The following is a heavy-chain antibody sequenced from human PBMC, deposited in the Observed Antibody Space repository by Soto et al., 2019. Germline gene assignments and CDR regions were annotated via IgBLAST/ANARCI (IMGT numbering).Heavy chain of an antibody. CDR1: SGSIRSSSFY. V-gene: IGHV4-39*02. CDR2: IYYSGST. J-gene: IGHJ6*02. Sequence: QLQLQESGPGLVKPSETLSRTCTVSSGSIRSSSFYWGWIRQPPGKGLEWIGSIYYSGSTYYNPALKSRVTISIDRSKSHFSLKLGSVTATDTSVYYCARLFPYHYYYGMGVWGQGTTVTVSS. CDR3: ARLFPYHYYYGMGV. D-gene: IGHD3-10*02.